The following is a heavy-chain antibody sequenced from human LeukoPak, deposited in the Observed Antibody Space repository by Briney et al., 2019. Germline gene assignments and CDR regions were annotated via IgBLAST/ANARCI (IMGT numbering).Heavy chain of an antibody. V-gene: IGHV3-23*01. J-gene: IGHJ4*02. CDR2: ISGSGGST. D-gene: IGHD3-10*01. CDR3: ASLLLWFGELPFDY. CDR1: GFTFSSYG. Sequence: GGSLRLSCAASGFTFSSYGMSWVRQAPGKGLEWVSAISGSGGSTYYADSVKGRFTISRDNSKNTLYLQMNSLRAEDTAVYHCASLLLWFGELPFDYWGQGTLVTVSS.